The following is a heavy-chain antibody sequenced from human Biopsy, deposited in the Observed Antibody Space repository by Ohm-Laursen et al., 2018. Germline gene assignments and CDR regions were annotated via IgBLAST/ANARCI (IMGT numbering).Heavy chain of an antibody. CDR1: GFTFSNYA. CDR3: AKEVFSAVGTSGFDP. D-gene: IGHD1/OR15-1a*01. Sequence: SLRLSCSASGFTFSNYAMSWVRQAQGKGLEWVSGISGSGGRTYYAESMKGRFTISRDNSKKTVYLQMKSLRAEDTAVYYCAKEVFSAVGTSGFDPWGQGTLVTVSS. V-gene: IGHV3-23*01. CDR2: ISGSGGRT. J-gene: IGHJ5*02.